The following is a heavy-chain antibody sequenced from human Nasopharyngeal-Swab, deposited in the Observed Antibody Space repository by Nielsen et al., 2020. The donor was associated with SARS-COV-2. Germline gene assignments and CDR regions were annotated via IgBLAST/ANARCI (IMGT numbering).Heavy chain of an antibody. J-gene: IGHJ6*03. Sequence: GGSLRLSCAASGFTFSRLDMHWVRQVMGKGLEWVSAIGTAGDTYYPRSMKGRFTISRGDAENILYLQMNSLRAEDTAVYYCTRTLSASYMDVWGKGTTVTVSS. V-gene: IGHV3-13*01. CDR2: IGTAGDT. CDR1: GFTFSRLD. CDR3: TRTLSASYMDV.